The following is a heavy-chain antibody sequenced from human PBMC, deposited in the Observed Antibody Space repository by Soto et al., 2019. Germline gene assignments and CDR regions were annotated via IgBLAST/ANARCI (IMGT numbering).Heavy chain of an antibody. CDR2: IKQDGSEK. D-gene: IGHD3-10*01. Sequence: GVSLRLSCAASGFTFSSYWMSWVRQAPGKGLEWVANIKQDGSEKYYVDSVKGRFTISRDNAKNSLYLQMNSLRAEDTAVYYCATLSQVPPPAYYYYYYMDVWGKGTTVTVSS. CDR1: GFTFSSYW. V-gene: IGHV3-7*01. J-gene: IGHJ6*03. CDR3: ATLSQVPPPAYYYYYYMDV.